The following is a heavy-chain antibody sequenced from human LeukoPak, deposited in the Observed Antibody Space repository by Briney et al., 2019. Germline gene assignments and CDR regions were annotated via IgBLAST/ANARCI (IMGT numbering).Heavy chain of an antibody. J-gene: IGHJ4*02. CDR2: INGGGYGT. Sequence: GGSLRLSCAASGFTFHIYAMNWVRQAPGKGLEWVSAINGGGYGTYYADSVKGRFTISRDNSKNTLYLQMNSLRAEDTAVYYCARDSGSYYADYWGQGTLVTVSS. V-gene: IGHV3-23*01. CDR1: GFTFHIYA. CDR3: ARDSGSYYADY. D-gene: IGHD1-26*01.